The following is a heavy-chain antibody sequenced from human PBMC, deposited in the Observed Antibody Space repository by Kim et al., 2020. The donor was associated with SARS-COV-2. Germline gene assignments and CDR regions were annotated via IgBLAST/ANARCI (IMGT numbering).Heavy chain of an antibody. V-gene: IGHV3-21*06. CDR2: ISSGSSHI. CDR1: GFSFSGFS. D-gene: IGHD3-9*01. J-gene: IGHJ6*02. Sequence: GGSLRLSCAASGFSFSGFSMSWVRQSPGKGLEWVASISSGSSHIYYAGSVMGRFSISRENAKNSLYLQMGSLRVEDTAVYYCAREASPLNNDILTGYHYGMDVWGQGTTVTVSS. CDR3: AREASPLNNDILTGYHYGMDV.